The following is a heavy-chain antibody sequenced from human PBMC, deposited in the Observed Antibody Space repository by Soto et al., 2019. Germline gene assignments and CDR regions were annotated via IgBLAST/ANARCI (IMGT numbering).Heavy chain of an antibody. J-gene: IGHJ6*02. CDR3: ARGLWFGESRYYYGMDV. D-gene: IGHD3-10*01. Sequence: GASVKVSCKASGGTFSSYAISWVRQATGQGLEWMGWMNPNSGNTGYAQKFQGRVTMTRNTSISTAYMELSSLRSEDTAVYYCARGLWFGESRYYYGMDVWGQGTTVTVSS. CDR1: GGTFSSYA. V-gene: IGHV1-8*02. CDR2: MNPNSGNT.